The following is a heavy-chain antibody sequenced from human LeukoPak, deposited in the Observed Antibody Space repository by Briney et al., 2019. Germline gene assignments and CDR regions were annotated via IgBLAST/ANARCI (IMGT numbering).Heavy chain of an antibody. V-gene: IGHV1-46*01. Sequence: GASVKVSCKASGYTFTSYYMHWVRQAPGQGLEWMGIINPSGGSTSYAQKLQGRVTMTRDMSTSTVYMELSSLRSEDTAVYYCARHFGVGGNWFDPWGQGTLVTVSS. D-gene: IGHD3-3*01. CDR3: ARHFGVGGNWFDP. CDR2: INPSGGST. CDR1: GYTFTSYY. J-gene: IGHJ5*02.